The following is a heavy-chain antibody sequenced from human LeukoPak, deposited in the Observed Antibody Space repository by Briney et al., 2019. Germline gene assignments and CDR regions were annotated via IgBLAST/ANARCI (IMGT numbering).Heavy chain of an antibody. Sequence: GGSLRLSCAASGFTFSSYAMSWVRPAPGKGLEWVSAASASGGNTYYADSAKGRFTIYRDNPKNTLYWQVNSWRPEDTAVSYFGKGRYHDYSGIGDYWGQGTLVSVSS. CDR1: GFTFSSYA. CDR3: GKGRYHDYSGIGDY. J-gene: IGHJ4*02. CDR2: ASASGGNT. D-gene: IGHD3-22*01. V-gene: IGHV3-23*01.